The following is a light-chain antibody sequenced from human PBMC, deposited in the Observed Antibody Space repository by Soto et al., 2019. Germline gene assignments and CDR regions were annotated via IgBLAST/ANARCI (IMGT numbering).Light chain of an antibody. CDR1: QSVSIH. CDR2: DTS. CDR3: QQYNNWPPFT. Sequence: EIVLTQSPGTLSLSPGERATLSCRASQSVSIHLAWYQQKPGQAPRLLIYDTSTRATGIPARFSGSGSGTEFTLTISSLQSEDFAVYYCQQYNNWPPFTFGPGTKVDIK. V-gene: IGKV3-15*01. J-gene: IGKJ3*01.